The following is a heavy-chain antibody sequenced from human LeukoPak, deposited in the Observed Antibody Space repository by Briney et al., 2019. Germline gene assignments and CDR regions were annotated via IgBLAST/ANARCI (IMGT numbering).Heavy chain of an antibody. CDR2: INTDGSST. CDR1: GFNFRTYW. J-gene: IGHJ4*02. CDR3: TRDYSSCPDY. D-gene: IGHD6-13*01. Sequence: AGSLRLSCTAPGFNFRTYWMHWVRQAPGKGLVWVSRINTDGSSTTYADSVKGGFTNSRDNAKNTLYLQMNSLRAEDTAVYYCTRDYSSCPDYWGQGTLVTVSS. V-gene: IGHV3-74*01.